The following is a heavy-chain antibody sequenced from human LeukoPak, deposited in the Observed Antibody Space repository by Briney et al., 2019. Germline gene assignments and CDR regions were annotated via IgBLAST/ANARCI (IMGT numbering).Heavy chain of an antibody. J-gene: IGHJ3*02. D-gene: IGHD5-24*01. CDR3: VRDKMGRRDGCDAFDI. CDR1: GFTFSSYA. Sequence: GRSLRLSCAPSGFTFSSYAMHWVRQAPSKGLEWVAVISYEGSNKYYEDSVKGRFTISRDNSKNTLYMQMNSVRAEETAVYYCVRDKMGRRDGCDAFDIWGQGTMVTVSS. V-gene: IGHV3-30*01. CDR2: ISYEGSNK.